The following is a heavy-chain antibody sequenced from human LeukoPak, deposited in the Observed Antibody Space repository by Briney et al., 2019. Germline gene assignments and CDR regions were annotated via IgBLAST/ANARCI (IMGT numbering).Heavy chain of an antibody. CDR3: ARVRGDYFDY. J-gene: IGHJ4*02. D-gene: IGHD3-10*01. CDR1: GGSISSSSYY. V-gene: IGHV4-39*07. CDR2: IYYSGST. Sequence: PSETLSLTCTVSGGSISSSSYYWGWIRQPPGKGLEWIGSIYYSGSTYYNPSLKSRVTISVDTSKNQFSLKLSSVTAADTAVYYCARVRGDYFDYWGQGTLVTVSS.